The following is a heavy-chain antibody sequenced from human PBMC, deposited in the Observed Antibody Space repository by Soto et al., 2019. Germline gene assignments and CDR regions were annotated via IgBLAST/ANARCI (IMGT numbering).Heavy chain of an antibody. D-gene: IGHD6-19*01. CDR1: GFTFTSSA. V-gene: IGHV1-58*02. CDR3: AAVSPYSSGWYPADY. J-gene: IGHJ4*02. Sequence: QMQLVQSGPEVKKPGTSVKVSCKASGFTFTSSAMQWVRQARGQRLEWIGWIVVGSGNTNYAQKFQERVTITRDMSTSTAYMELSSLRSEDTAGYYCAAVSPYSSGWYPADYWGQGTLVTVSS. CDR2: IVVGSGNT.